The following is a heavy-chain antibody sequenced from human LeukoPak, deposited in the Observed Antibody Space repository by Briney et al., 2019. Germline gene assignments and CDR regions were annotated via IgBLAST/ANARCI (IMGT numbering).Heavy chain of an antibody. CDR1: GYSISSGYY. CDR3: ARHAYYDFWGGYYTVFDP. V-gene: IGHV4-38-2*01. CDR2: IYHSGST. D-gene: IGHD3-3*01. Sequence: PSETLSLTCAVSGYSISSGYYWGWIRQPPGKGLEWIGSIYHSGSTHYNPTLKSRVTISVDTPKNQFSLKLSSVTAADTAVYYCARHAYYDFWGGYYTVFDPWGQGTLVTVSS. J-gene: IGHJ5*02.